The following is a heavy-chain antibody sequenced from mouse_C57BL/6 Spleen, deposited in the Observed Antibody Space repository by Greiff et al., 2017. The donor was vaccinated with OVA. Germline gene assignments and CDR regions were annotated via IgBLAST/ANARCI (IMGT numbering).Heavy chain of an antibody. CDR1: GYTFTSYW. V-gene: IGHV1-69*01. CDR3: ARGRLRLDY. J-gene: IGHJ2*01. D-gene: IGHD2-4*01. Sequence: QVQLQQPGAELVMPGASAKLSCKASGYTFTSYWMHWVKQRPGQGLEWIGEIDPSDSYTNYNQKFKGKSTLTVDKSSSTAYMQLSSLTSEDSAVYYCARGRLRLDYWGQGTTLTVSS. CDR2: IDPSDSYT.